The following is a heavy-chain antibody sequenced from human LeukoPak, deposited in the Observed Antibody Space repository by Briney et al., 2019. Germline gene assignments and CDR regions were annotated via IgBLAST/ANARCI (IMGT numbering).Heavy chain of an antibody. CDR2: IYYSGST. CDR3: ARHHRGQGDY. V-gene: IGHV4-39*01. J-gene: IGHJ4*02. Sequence: SETLSLTCTVSGGSISSSSYYWGWIRQPPGKGLEWIGSIYYSGSTYYNPSLRSRVTMSVDTSKNQFSLKLSSVTAADTAVYYCARHHRGQGDYWGQGTLVTVSS. D-gene: IGHD1-14*01. CDR1: GGSISSSSYY.